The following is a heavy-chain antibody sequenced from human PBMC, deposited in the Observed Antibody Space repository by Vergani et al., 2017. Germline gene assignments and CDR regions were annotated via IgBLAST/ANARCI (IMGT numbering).Heavy chain of an antibody. CDR2: INSDGSST. CDR1: GFTFTAHG. J-gene: IGHJ5*02. D-gene: IGHD3-3*01. V-gene: IGHV3-74*02. Sequence: EVQLLESGGGSAQPGESLRLSCVASGFTFTAHGLNWVRQAPGKGLEWVSRINSDGSSTSYADSVKGRFTISRDNAKNTLYLQMNSLRAEDTAVYYCARGASLRFLDPWGQGTLVTVSS. CDR3: ARGASLRFLDP.